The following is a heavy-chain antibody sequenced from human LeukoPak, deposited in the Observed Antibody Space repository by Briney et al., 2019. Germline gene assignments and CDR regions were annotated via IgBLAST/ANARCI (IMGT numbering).Heavy chain of an antibody. CDR1: GGTFSSYA. CDR2: IIPILGIA. D-gene: IGHD6-13*01. Sequence: ASVKVSCKASGGTFSSYAISWVRQAPGQGLEWTGRIIPILGIANYAQKFQGRVTITADKSTSTAYMELSSLRSEDTAVYYCAREFTREKPGIAAAGRGIWFDPWGQGTLVTVSS. CDR3: AREFTREKPGIAAAGRGIWFDP. V-gene: IGHV1-69*04. J-gene: IGHJ5*02.